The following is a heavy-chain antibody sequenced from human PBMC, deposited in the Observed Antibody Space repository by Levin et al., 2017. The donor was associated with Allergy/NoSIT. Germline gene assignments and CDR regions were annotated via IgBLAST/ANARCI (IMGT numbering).Heavy chain of an antibody. CDR2: ISHTGTS. V-gene: IGHV4-59*01. D-gene: IGHD2-15*01. CDR3: ARAGISCRAGSCGELPLAN. J-gene: IGHJ1*01. Sequence: SETLSLTCTVSSGPISDYYWSWIRQPPGKGLECIGFISHTGTSNYNPSLKSRVTISVDTSKNQFSLRLNSVTTADTAVYYCARAGISCRAGSCGELPLANWGQGTLVSVSS. CDR1: SGPISDYY.